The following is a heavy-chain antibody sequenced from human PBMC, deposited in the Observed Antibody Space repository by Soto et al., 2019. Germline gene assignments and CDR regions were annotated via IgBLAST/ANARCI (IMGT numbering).Heavy chain of an antibody. J-gene: IGHJ4*02. CDR1: GFSFSSYG. V-gene: IGHV3-33*01. CDR3: ARDNDDSSGYSHYFDY. CDR2: IWYDGSNK. D-gene: IGHD3-22*01. Sequence: QVQLVESGGGVVQPGRSLRLSCAASGFSFSSYGMHWVRQAPGKGLEWVAVIWYDGSNKYYADSVKGRFTISRDNSKNTLYLQMNSLRAEDTAVCFCARDNDDSSGYSHYFDYWGQGTLVTVSS.